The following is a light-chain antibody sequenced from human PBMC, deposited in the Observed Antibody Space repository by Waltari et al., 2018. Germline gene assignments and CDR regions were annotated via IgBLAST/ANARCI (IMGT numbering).Light chain of an antibody. J-gene: IGLJ3*02. Sequence: QSVLTQPPSASGTPGQRVTISCSGSSPNIGSNTVNWYQHLPGTAPKPLIYSNNPRPSGVPDRFSGSKSGTSASLAISGLQSEDEADYYCAAWDDSLNGWVFGGGTKLTVL. CDR1: SPNIGSNT. V-gene: IGLV1-44*01. CDR2: SNN. CDR3: AAWDDSLNGWV.